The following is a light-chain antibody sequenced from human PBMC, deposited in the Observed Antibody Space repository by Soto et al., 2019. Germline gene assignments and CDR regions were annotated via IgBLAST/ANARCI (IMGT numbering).Light chain of an antibody. CDR2: DVS. CDR3: SSYTTSNTRQIV. V-gene: IGLV2-14*03. Sequence: QSALTQPASVSGSPGQSITISCTGTSSDVGGYNYVSWYQHHPGKAPKLMIYDVSNRPSGVSIRFSGSKSDNTASLTLSGLQPEDEADYHCSSYTTSNTRQIVFGTGTKLTV. CDR1: SSDVGGYNY. J-gene: IGLJ1*01.